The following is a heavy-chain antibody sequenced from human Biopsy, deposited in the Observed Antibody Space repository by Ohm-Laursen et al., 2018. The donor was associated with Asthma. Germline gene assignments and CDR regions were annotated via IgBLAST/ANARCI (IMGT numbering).Heavy chain of an antibody. D-gene: IGHD2-2*01. J-gene: IGHJ4*02. CDR2: INSVFGTT. CDR1: GGTFNTYV. Sequence: VPSVTVSCKPLGGTFNTYVIGWVRQDPGPALEWIGGINSVFGTTTYPQKFHYRVTITADDSTSTVYMELSSLRSEDPAVNYCARKAGSCISRTCYSLDFWGQGTLVTVSS. V-gene: IGHV1-69*13. CDR3: ARKAGSCISRTCYSLDF.